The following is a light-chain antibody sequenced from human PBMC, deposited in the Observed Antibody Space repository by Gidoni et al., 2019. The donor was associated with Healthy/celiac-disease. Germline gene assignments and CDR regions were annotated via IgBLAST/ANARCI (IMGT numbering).Light chain of an antibody. V-gene: IGKV1-9*01. Sequence: IPFTQSPSFLSASVGDRVTITCRASQSISSYLAWYQQKPGKAPKLLIYAASTLQSGVPSRFSGSGSGTEFTLTISSLQPEDFATYYCQQYNSYPTFGGGTKVEIK. J-gene: IGKJ4*02. CDR1: QSISSY. CDR2: AAS. CDR3: QQYNSYPT.